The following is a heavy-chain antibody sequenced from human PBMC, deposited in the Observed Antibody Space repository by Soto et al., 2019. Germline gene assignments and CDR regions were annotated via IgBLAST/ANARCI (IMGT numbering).Heavy chain of an antibody. CDR3: ARVEAARPWVYYGMDV. J-gene: IGHJ6*02. CDR2: IYYSGST. D-gene: IGHD6-6*01. CDR1: GGSISSGGYY. Sequence: QVQLQESGPGLVKPSQTLSLTCTVSGGSISSGGYYWSWIRQHPGKGLEWIGYIYYSGSTYYNPSLKSRVTISVDTSKNQFSLKLSSVTAADTAVYYCARVEAARPWVYYGMDVWGQGTTVTVSS. V-gene: IGHV4-31*03.